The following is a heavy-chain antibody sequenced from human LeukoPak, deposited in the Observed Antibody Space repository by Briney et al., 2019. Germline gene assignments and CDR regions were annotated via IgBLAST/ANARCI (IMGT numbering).Heavy chain of an antibody. Sequence: SETLSLTCTVSGGSISSYYWSWIRQHPGKGLEWIGYIYYSGSTNYNPSLKRRVTISVDTSKNQFSLKLSSVTAADTAVYYCARDTTHYYYYMGVWGKGTTVTVSS. CDR2: IYYSGST. CDR3: ARDTTHYYYYMGV. D-gene: IGHD4-17*01. J-gene: IGHJ6*03. V-gene: IGHV4-59*01. CDR1: GGSISSYY.